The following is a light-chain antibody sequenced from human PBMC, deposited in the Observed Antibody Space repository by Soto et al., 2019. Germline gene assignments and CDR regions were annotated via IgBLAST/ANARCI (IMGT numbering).Light chain of an antibody. CDR2: EVS. Sequence: DVGGYTYVSWYQQHPGKAPKLMIYEVSKRPSGVPDRFSGSKSGNTASLTVSGLQAEDEADYYCSSYAGITPYVFGTGTKV. CDR3: SSYAGITPYV. V-gene: IGLV2-8*01. J-gene: IGLJ1*01. CDR1: DVGGYTY.